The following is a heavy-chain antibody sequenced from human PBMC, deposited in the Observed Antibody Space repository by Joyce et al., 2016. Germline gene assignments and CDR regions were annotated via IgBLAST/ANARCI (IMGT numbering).Heavy chain of an antibody. CDR1: GFSGFSFRTYY. CDR3: ATLSSDGMDV. CDR2: IGTAGDT. Sequence: KLVESGGGLVQPGGSLRLSCAASGFSGFSFRTYYMHWVRQGKGKGLEWVSGIGTAGDTYYADAVKGRFTMSRENAKDSLYLQMNSLRVEDTAMYYCATLSSDGMDVWGQWTTVTVSS. D-gene: IGHD3-16*02. J-gene: IGHJ6*02. V-gene: IGHV3-13*01.